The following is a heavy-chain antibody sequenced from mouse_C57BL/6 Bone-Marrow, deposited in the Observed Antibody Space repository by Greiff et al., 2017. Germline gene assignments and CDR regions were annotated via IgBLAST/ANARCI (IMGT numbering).Heavy chain of an antibody. CDR3: ARWGNWCFDY. CDR2: IYPRSGNT. V-gene: IGHV1-81*01. J-gene: IGHJ2*01. CDR1: GYTFTSYG. Sequence: QVQLQQPGTELVKPGASVKLSCKASGYTFTSYGISWVKQRTGQGLEWIGEIYPRSGNTYYNEKFKGKATLTADKSSSTAYMELRSLTSEDSAVYFCARWGNWCFDYWGQGTTLTVSS. D-gene: IGHD4-1*01.